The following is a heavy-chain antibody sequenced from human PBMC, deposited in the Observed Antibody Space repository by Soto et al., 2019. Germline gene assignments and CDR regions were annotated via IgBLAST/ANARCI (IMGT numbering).Heavy chain of an antibody. CDR2: IYHSGST. V-gene: IGHV4-4*02. J-gene: IGHJ5*02. CDR1: GGSISSSNW. CDR3: ARVWTTVTNWFDP. Sequence: QVQLQESGPGLVKPSGTLSLTCAVSGGSISSSNWWSWVRQPPGKGLEWIGEIYHSGSTNYNPSLKSRVTISVDKSKDQFSRKLSPVTAAATAVYYCARVWTTVTNWFDPWGQGTLVTVSS. D-gene: IGHD4-17*01.